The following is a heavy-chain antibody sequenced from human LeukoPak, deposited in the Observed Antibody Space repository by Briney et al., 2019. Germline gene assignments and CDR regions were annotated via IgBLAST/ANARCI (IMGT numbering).Heavy chain of an antibody. D-gene: IGHD3-22*01. CDR3: ARPDYYDSSGYDY. V-gene: IGHV4-38-2*01. Sequence: PSETLSLTCAVSGYSISSGYYWGWIRQPPGKGLEWIGSIYHSGSTYYNPSPKSRVTISVDTPKNQFSLKLSSVTAADTAVYYCARPDYYDSSGYDYWGQGTLVTVSS. J-gene: IGHJ4*02. CDR1: GYSISSGYY. CDR2: IYHSGST.